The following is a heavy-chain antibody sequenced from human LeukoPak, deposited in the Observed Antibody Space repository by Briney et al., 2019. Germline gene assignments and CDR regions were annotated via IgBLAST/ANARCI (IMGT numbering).Heavy chain of an antibody. D-gene: IGHD5-18*01. CDR2: IYYSGST. J-gene: IGHJ5*02. V-gene: IGHV4-59*01. CDR1: GGSISSYY. Sequence: SETLSLTCTVSGGSISSYYWSWIRQPPGKGLEWIGYIYYSGSTNYNPSLKSRVTISVDTSKNQFSLKLSSVTAADTAVYYCARVDTAMVSSFSWFDPWGQGTLVTVSS. CDR3: ARVDTAMVSSFSWFDP.